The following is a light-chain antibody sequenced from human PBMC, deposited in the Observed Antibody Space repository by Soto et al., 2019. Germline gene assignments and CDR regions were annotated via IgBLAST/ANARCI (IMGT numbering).Light chain of an antibody. Sequence: QPVPTQPASVSGSPGQSISISCTGTSRDVGGYNYVSWYQQHPGKAPKLMIYEVSNRPSGXSNLFSGSKSGNTASLTISWLHAEEEAEYYCTSCTRSSTFVFGTGTKVTVL. CDR3: TSCTRSSTFV. J-gene: IGLJ1*01. CDR1: SRDVGGYNY. V-gene: IGLV2-14*01. CDR2: EVS.